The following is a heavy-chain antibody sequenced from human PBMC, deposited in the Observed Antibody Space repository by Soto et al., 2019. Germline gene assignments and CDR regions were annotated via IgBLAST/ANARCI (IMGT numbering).Heavy chain of an antibody. CDR1: GFTFSSYA. CDR2: VTADGYST. Sequence: GGSLRLSCAASGFTFSSYAMSWVRQAPGKGLEWVSAVTADGYSTYYADSVRGRFTISRDNSINTLFMQMITLRPEDTAVYYCAHPRGYGVFDAYDIWGQGAMVTVS. D-gene: IGHD4-17*01. J-gene: IGHJ3*02. CDR3: AHPRGYGVFDAYDI. V-gene: IGHV3-23*01.